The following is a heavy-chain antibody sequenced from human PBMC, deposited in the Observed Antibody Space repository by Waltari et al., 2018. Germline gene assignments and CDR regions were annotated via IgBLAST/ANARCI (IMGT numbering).Heavy chain of an antibody. Sequence: QLQLQESGPGLVQPSATLSPTCTVSGGSISRYYWSWIRQPAGKGLEWSGRIYTSGSTNYNPSLKSRVTMSVDTSKNQFSLKLSAVTAADTAGYYCARDPSGGFDPWGQETLVTVSS. CDR1: GGSISRYY. J-gene: IGHJ5*02. V-gene: IGHV4-4*07. CDR3: ARDPSGGFDP. D-gene: IGHD2-8*02. CDR2: IYTSGST.